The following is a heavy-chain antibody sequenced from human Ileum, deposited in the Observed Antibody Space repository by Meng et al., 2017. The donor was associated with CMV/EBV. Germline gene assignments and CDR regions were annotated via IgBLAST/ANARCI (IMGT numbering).Heavy chain of an antibody. Sequence: GGSLRLSCAASGFTFSSYGMHWVRQAPGKGLEWVSVFYTGGDTYYADSVKGRFTISRDNSKNTLHLQMNSLKGEDTATYFCARVAAHLPTELFYGLDVWGQGTTVTVSS. D-gene: IGHD6-6*01. CDR2: FYTGGDT. J-gene: IGHJ6*02. CDR1: GFTFSSYG. CDR3: ARVAAHLPTELFYGLDV. V-gene: IGHV3-NL1*01.